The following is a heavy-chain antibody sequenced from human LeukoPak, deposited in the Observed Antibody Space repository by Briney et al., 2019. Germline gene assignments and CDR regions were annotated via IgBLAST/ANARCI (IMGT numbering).Heavy chain of an antibody. CDR3: AKKGSGCSGGSCYSAAGAYYYYYYGMDV. CDR1: GFTFSSYA. V-gene: IGHV3-23*01. Sequence: GGSLRLSCAASGFTFSSYAMSWVRQAPGKGLESVSAISGSGGSTYYADSVKGRFTISRDNSKNTLYLQMNSLRAEDTAVYYCAKKGSGCSGGSCYSAAGAYYYYYYGMDVWGQGTTVTLSS. CDR2: ISGSGGST. J-gene: IGHJ6*02. D-gene: IGHD2-15*01.